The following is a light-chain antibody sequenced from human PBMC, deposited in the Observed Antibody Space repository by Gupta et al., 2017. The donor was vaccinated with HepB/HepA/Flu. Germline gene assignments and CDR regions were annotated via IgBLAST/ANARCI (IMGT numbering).Light chain of an antibody. V-gene: IGKV4-1*01. CDR2: WAS. CDR1: QNLLYSSNSKNY. Sequence: MVLTQCPDSLTLSLGERRTINCKSSQNLLYSSNSKNYLSWYQQKAGQPPKLLIYWASTRESGVPDRISGSGSGTDFTLTISSLQAEDVAVYYCQQSYSTPWTFGQGTEVEIK. J-gene: IGKJ1*01. CDR3: QQSYSTPWT.